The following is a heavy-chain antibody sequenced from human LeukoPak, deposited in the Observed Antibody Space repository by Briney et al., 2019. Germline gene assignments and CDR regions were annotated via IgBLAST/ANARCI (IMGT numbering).Heavy chain of an antibody. D-gene: IGHD2-8*01. CDR3: AKDSDGPDY. CDR2: ISWDGDST. CDR1: GFTSDDSA. V-gene: IGHV3-43D*03. Sequence: PGGSLRLSCAASGFTSDDSAMHWVRQAPGKGLEWVSLISWDGDSTHYADSVKGRFTISRDNSKKSLYLQMNSLRAEDTALYYCAKDSDGPDYWGQGTLVTVSS. J-gene: IGHJ4*02.